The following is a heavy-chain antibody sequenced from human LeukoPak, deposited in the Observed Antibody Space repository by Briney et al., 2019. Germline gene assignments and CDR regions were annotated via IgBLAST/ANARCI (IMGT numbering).Heavy chain of an antibody. D-gene: IGHD6-13*01. CDR1: GFIVSGDF. J-gene: IGHJ4*02. V-gene: IGHV3-53*01. Sequence: GGSLRLSCAASGFIVSGDFMSWVRQAPGKGLEWVSVIYSDGSTYYADSVKGRFTISRDNSKNTLFLQMNSLRAEDTAVYYCERGGYSSSWYHFDYWGQGTLVTVSS. CDR3: ERGGYSSSWYHFDY. CDR2: IYSDGST.